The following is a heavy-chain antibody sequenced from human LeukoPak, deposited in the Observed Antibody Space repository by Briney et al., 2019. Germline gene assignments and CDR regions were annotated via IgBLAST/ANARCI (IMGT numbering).Heavy chain of an antibody. V-gene: IGHV1-69*05. CDR1: GGTFSSYA. J-gene: IGHJ6*03. Sequence: SVKVSCKASGGTFSSYAISWVRQAPGLGLEWMGGIIPIFGTANYAQKFQGRVTITTDESTSTAYMELSSLRSEDTAVYYCASAGTDYYYYMDVWGKGTTVTVSS. CDR2: IIPIFGTA. D-gene: IGHD6-13*01. CDR3: ASAGTDYYYYMDV.